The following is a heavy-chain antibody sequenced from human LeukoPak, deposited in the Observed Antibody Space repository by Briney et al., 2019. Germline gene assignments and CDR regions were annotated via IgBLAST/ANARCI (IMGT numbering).Heavy chain of an antibody. J-gene: IGHJ3*02. V-gene: IGHV3-7*01. CDR3: ARGKHAAFDM. Sequence: PGGSLRLSCAASGFTFNTYWMTWVRQAPGKGLEWVANIKQDGSEKYYVDSVEGRFTISRDNAKNSLYLQMNSLRAEDTAVYYCARGKHAAFDMWGQGTMVTVSS. CDR2: IKQDGSEK. CDR1: GFTFNTYW.